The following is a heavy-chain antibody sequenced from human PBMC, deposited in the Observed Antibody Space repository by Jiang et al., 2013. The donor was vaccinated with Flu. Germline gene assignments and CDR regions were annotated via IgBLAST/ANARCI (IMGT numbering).Heavy chain of an antibody. Sequence: TCTVSGGSISSYYWSWIRQPQEGTGVDWVYLLQWEHQLXPLLKSRVTISVDTSKNQFSLKLSSVTAADTAVYYCARALERPRDYYYYGMDVWGQGTTVTVSS. CDR1: GGSISSYY. CDR3: ARALERPRDYYYYGMDV. J-gene: IGHJ6*02. CDR2: LLQWEH. D-gene: IGHD3-3*01. V-gene: IGHV4-59*01.